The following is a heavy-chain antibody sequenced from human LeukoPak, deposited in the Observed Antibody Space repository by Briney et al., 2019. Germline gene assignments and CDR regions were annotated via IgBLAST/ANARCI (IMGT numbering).Heavy chain of an antibody. CDR1: GFFSNNY. J-gene: IGHJ4*02. CDR2: IYSGGSA. CDR3: ARASVAGGFDY. D-gene: IGHD6-13*01. V-gene: IGHV3-66*01. Sequence: GGSLRLSCAASGFFSNNYITWVRQAPGKGLEWVSFIYSGGSANYADSVKGRFSISRDNSKNTLYLQMNSLTAEDTAVYYCARASVAGGFDYWGQGTLVTVSS.